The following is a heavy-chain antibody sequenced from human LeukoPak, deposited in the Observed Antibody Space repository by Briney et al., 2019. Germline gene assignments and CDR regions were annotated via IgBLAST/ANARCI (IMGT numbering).Heavy chain of an antibody. V-gene: IGHV1-69*13. Sequence: GASVKVSCKASGGTFSNYAISWVRQAPGQGLEWMGGLIPILGAPDYAQKLQGRVTITADESTTTVYMELSSLRSEDTAVYYCARDEGGAAAVHHGHYGMDVWGQGTTVTVSS. CDR3: ARDEGGAAAVHHGHYGMDV. CDR2: LIPILGAP. CDR1: GGTFSNYA. D-gene: IGHD6-13*01. J-gene: IGHJ6*02.